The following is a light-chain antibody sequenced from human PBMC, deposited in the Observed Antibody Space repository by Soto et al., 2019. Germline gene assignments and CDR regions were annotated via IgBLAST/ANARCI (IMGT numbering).Light chain of an antibody. CDR3: QQYGISPPIT. J-gene: IGKJ5*01. Sequence: EIVLTQSPGTLSLSPGERATLSCRASQSVSSNYLAWYQQKPGQAPRLLIDGASNMATGIPDRFSGSGSGTDLTLTISRLEPEDFAVYYCQQYGISPPITFGQGTRLEIK. V-gene: IGKV3-20*01. CDR1: QSVSSNY. CDR2: GAS.